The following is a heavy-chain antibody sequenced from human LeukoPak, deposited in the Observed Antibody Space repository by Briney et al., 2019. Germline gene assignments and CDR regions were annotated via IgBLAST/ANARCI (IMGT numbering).Heavy chain of an antibody. Sequence: GGSLRLSCAASGFTFSSHAMSWVRQAPGKGLEWVSVISGSGGSTYYADSVKGRFTIPRDNSKNTLYVQMNSLRAEDTAVYYCAKDLHYYDSSGYLDYWGQGTLVTVSS. V-gene: IGHV3-23*01. D-gene: IGHD3-22*01. CDR2: ISGSGGST. J-gene: IGHJ4*02. CDR3: AKDLHYYDSSGYLDY. CDR1: GFTFSSHA.